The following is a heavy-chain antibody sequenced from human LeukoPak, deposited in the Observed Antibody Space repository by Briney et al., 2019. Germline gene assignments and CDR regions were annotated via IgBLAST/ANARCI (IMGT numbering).Heavy chain of an antibody. CDR2: IGAYNGNT. V-gene: IGHV1-18*01. D-gene: IGHD2/OR15-2a*01. CDR1: GYTFTNYG. J-gene: IGHJ5*02. Sequence: ASVKVSYTPSGYTFTNYGISWVRQAPGQGLEWMAWIGAYNGNTMYAQKLQGRVTVTTGASTAYMELSTLRSDDTAVYYCARTESDYFSDHWGQGTLVTVSS. CDR3: ARTESDYFSDH.